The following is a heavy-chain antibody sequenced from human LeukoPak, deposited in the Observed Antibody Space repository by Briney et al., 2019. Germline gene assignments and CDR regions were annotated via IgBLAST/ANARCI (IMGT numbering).Heavy chain of an antibody. J-gene: IGHJ4*02. Sequence: GASVKVSCKASGGSFSSYVISWVRQAPGQGLEWMGGIIPMFGTANYAQKFQGRVTVTADEYTSTAYMELSSLRSEDTAVYYCAREPLDSGGNAFDYWGQGTLVTVSS. CDR3: AREPLDSGGNAFDY. CDR2: IIPMFGTA. V-gene: IGHV1-69*13. D-gene: IGHD4-23*01. CDR1: GGSFSSYV.